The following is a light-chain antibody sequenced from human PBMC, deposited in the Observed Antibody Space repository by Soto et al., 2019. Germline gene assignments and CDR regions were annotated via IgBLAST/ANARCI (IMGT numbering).Light chain of an antibody. CDR1: QSVSSY. CDR3: QQRSNWLT. Sequence: EIVLTQSPATLSLSPGARATLSCRASQSVSSYLAWYQQKPGQAPSLLIYDASNRATGIPARFSGSGSGTDFTLTISSLEPEDFAVYYCQQRSNWLTFGGGTKVESK. J-gene: IGKJ4*01. V-gene: IGKV3-11*01. CDR2: DAS.